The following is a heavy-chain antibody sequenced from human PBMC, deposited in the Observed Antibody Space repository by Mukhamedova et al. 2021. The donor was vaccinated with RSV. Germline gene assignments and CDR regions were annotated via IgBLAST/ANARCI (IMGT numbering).Heavy chain of an antibody. V-gene: IGHV1-69*01. J-gene: IGHJ4*02. Sequence: GRVTITADESTSTAYMELSSLRSEDTAVYYCARVSSGQYYFDYWGQGTLVTVSS. D-gene: IGHD3-22*01. CDR3: ARVSSGQYYFDY.